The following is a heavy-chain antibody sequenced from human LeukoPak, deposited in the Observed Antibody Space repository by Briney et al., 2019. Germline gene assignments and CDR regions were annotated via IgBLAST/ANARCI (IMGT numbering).Heavy chain of an antibody. J-gene: IGHJ4*02. Sequence: GGSLRLSCAASGFTFNTYSMDWVRQAPGKGLEWVSSISSSSDYIYYADSVKGRFTISRDNAKNSLDLQMNSLRAEDTAVYYCAREIDYYDSSGYSLTYWGQGTLVTVSS. D-gene: IGHD3-22*01. CDR1: GFTFNTYS. V-gene: IGHV3-21*01. CDR2: ISSSSDYI. CDR3: AREIDYYDSSGYSLTY.